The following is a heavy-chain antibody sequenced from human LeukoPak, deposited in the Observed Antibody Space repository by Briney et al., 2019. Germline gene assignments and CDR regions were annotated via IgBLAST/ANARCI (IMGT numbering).Heavy chain of an antibody. CDR1: GFTVSGNY. V-gene: IGHV3-53*01. D-gene: IGHD6-19*01. CDR3: AKDSAASGWSGGFDY. Sequence: GGSLRLSCAASGFTVSGNYMSWVRQAPGKGLEWVSVIYSGGSTNYADSVKGRFTISRDHSKNTLYLQMNTLRAEDTAVYYCAKDSAASGWSGGFDYWGQGTLVTVSS. J-gene: IGHJ4*02. CDR2: IYSGGST.